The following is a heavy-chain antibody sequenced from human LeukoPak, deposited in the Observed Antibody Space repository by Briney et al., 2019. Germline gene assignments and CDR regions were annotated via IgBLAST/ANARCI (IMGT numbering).Heavy chain of an antibody. D-gene: IGHD3-10*01. J-gene: IGHJ4*02. CDR1: GYTFTSYY. CDR3: ARDMVRGVIPGYYFDY. CDR2: INPSGGST. V-gene: IGHV1-46*01. Sequence: GASVKVSCKASGYTFTSYYMHWVRQAPVQGLEWMGIINPSGGSTSYAQKFQGRVTMTRDTSTSTVYMELSSLRSEDTAVYYCARDMVRGVIPGYYFDYWGQGTLVTVSS.